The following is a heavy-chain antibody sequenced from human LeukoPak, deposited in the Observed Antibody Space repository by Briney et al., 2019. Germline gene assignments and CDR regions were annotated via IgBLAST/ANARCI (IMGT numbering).Heavy chain of an antibody. Sequence: SETLSLTCTVSGGSISGGTYYWSWIRQPAGMRLEWIGRIYTSGSTNYNPSLKSRVTISVDTSKNQFSLKLSSVTAADTAVYYCARVPSYSSSYLLWGQGTLVTVSS. CDR3: ARVPSYSSSYLL. J-gene: IGHJ4*02. CDR1: GGSISGGTYY. D-gene: IGHD6-13*01. V-gene: IGHV4-61*02. CDR2: IYTSGST.